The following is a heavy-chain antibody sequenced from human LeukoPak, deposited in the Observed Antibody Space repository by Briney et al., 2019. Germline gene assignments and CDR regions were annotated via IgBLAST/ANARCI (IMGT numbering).Heavy chain of an antibody. CDR3: ARGERYGDLDY. CDR2: INHSGST. V-gene: IGHV4-34*01. Sequence: SETLSLTCAVYGGSFSGYYWSWIRQPPGKGLEWIGEINHSGSTNYNPSLKSRVTISVDTSKNQFSLKLSSVTAADTAVYYCARGERYGDLDYWGQGTLVTVSS. J-gene: IGHJ4*02. D-gene: IGHD4-17*01. CDR1: GGSFSGYY.